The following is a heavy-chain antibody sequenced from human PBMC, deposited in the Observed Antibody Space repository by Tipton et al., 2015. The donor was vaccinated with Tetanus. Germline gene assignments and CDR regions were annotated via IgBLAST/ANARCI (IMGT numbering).Heavy chain of an antibody. CDR3: ARDQNGDFVY. CDR1: GGSMSNNY. J-gene: IGHJ4*02. CDR2: IFHSGST. D-gene: IGHD4-17*01. Sequence: TLSLTCTVSGGSMSNNYWSWIRQPPGKGLEWIAYIFHSGSTNYSPSLKSRVAISMDTSKNQISLKLSSVTAADTAVYYCARDQNGDFVYWGQVTLVTVSS. V-gene: IGHV4-59*01.